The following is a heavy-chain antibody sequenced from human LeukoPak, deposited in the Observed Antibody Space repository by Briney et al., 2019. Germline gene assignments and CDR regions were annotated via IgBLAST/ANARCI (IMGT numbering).Heavy chain of an antibody. Sequence: ASVKVSCKVSGYTLTELSMNWVRQAPGKGLEWMGGFGPDDGETIYAQTFQGRVTMTEDTSTDTAYTELSSLRSEDTAVYYCATRDCSGGSCQGEWWFDPWGQGTLVTVSS. CDR3: ATRDCSGGSCQGEWWFDP. J-gene: IGHJ5*02. CDR2: FGPDDGET. V-gene: IGHV1-24*01. CDR1: GYTLTELS. D-gene: IGHD2-15*01.